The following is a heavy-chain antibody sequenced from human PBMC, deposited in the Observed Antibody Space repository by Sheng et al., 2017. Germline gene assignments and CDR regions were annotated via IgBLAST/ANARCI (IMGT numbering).Heavy chain of an antibody. V-gene: IGHV3-64*02. CDR1: GFTLSDHT. CDR3: ARRGTLMAYDY. Sequence: PGGSLKLSCAVSGFTLSDHTMHWVRQAPGMGLESVSAITNDGRTFYADSVKGRFSISRDTSKNTLYLQMGSLTAEDTAVFYCARRGTLMAYDYWGQGILVTVS. D-gene: IGHD3-16*01. J-gene: IGHJ4*02. CDR2: ITNDGRT.